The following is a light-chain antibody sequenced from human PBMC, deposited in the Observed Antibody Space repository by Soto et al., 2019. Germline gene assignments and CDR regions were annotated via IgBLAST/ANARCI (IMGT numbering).Light chain of an antibody. CDR3: QQANSFTIT. V-gene: IGKV1-12*01. Sequence: IQMTQSRSSVSASVGYRFTITCRASHGIRRWLGWYQKKQGKAPKLLIYAASSVQSGVPSRLRGRGSGTDFTITISSLQHEEFVTYYCQQANSFTITFGHGTRLEIK. CDR1: HGIRRW. CDR2: AAS. J-gene: IGKJ5*01.